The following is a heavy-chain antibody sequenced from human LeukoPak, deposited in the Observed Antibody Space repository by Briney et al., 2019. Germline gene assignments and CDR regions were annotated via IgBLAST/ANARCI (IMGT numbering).Heavy chain of an antibody. CDR3: ARALVAVAGTPDWFDP. V-gene: IGHV3-21*01. J-gene: IGHJ5*02. D-gene: IGHD6-19*01. Sequence: GGSLRLSCAASGFTFSSYSMNWVRQAPGKGLEWVSSISSSSNYIYYADSVKGRFTISRDNAKNSLYLQMNSLRAEDTTVYCCARALVAVAGTPDWFDPWGQGTLVTVSS. CDR1: GFTFSSYS. CDR2: ISSSSNYI.